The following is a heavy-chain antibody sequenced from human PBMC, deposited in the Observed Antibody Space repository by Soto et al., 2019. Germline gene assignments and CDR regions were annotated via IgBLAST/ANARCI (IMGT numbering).Heavy chain of an antibody. J-gene: IGHJ4*02. V-gene: IGHV1-2*02. CDR3: SRGPSHGAFDC. Sequence: ASVKVSCKASGYTFTAYYLHWFRQAPGQGPEWMGWINPYVGDTKYSQKFQGRVTMTRDTSIDTAYMELSRLKSDDTAVYYCSRGPSHGAFDCCGQGTSVTVSS. CDR1: GYTFTAYY. CDR2: INPYVGDT. D-gene: IGHD5-18*01.